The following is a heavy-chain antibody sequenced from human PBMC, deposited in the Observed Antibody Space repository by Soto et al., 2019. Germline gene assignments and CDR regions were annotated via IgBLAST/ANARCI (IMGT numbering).Heavy chain of an antibody. V-gene: IGHV3-33*01. CDR1: GFTFSSYG. CDR2: IWYDGSNK. D-gene: IGHD1-26*01. J-gene: IGHJ5*02. CDR3: ARDPIVGATLGWFDP. Sequence: GGSLRLSCAASGFTFSSYGMHWVRQAPGKGLEWVAVIWYDGSNKYYAGSVKGRFTISRDNSKNTLYLQMNSLRAEDTAVYYCARDPIVGATLGWFDPWGQGTLVTVSS.